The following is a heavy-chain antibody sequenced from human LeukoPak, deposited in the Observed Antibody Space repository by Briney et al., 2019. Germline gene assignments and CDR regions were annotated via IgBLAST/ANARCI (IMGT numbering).Heavy chain of an antibody. CDR1: GFTFSTYP. CDR2: ISGSGSIK. V-gene: IGHV3-21*01. Sequence: GGSLRLSCAASGFTFSTYPMSWFRQTPGKGLEWVSLISGSGSIKLYTDSVKGRFTISRDNAKNSLYLQMNSLRAEDTAVYYCARGGDFGVVTDYWGQGSLVSVSS. D-gene: IGHD3-3*01. J-gene: IGHJ4*02. CDR3: ARGGDFGVVTDY.